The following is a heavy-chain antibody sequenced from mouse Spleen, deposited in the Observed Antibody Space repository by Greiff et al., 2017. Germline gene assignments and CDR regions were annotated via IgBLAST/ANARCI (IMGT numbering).Heavy chain of an antibody. Sequence: EVKVVESGGGLVKPGGSLKLSCAASGFTFSSYGMSWVRQTPEKRLEWVATISGGGSYTYYPDSVKGRFTISRDNAKNNLYLQMSSLRSEDTALYYCARQYGNYVDWYFDVWGAGTTVTVSS. CDR2: ISGGGSYT. CDR3: ARQYGNYVDWYFDV. V-gene: IGHV5-9-2*01. J-gene: IGHJ1*01. D-gene: IGHD2-1*01. CDR1: GFTFSSYG.